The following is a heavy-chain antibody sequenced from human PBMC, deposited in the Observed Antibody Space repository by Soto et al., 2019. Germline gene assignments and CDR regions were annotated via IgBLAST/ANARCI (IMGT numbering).Heavy chain of an antibody. CDR2: IYYSGST. CDR1: GGSISSYY. Sequence: SETLSLTCTVSGGSISSYYWSWIRQPPGKGLEWIGYIYYSGSTNYNPSLKSRVTISVDTSKNQFSLKLSSVTAADTAVYYCARIRFLEWLSSYYYMYVWGKGTTVTVSS. D-gene: IGHD3-3*01. V-gene: IGHV4-59*01. J-gene: IGHJ6*03. CDR3: ARIRFLEWLSSYYYMYV.